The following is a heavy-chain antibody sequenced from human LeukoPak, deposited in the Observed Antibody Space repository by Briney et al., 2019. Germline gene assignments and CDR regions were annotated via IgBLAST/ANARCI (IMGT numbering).Heavy chain of an antibody. CDR2: ISGGDPTT. V-gene: IGHV3-23*01. J-gene: IGHJ4*02. Sequence: GGSLRLSCAASGFTFRRYGMTWVRQAPGKGLEWVSSISGGDPTTYYADSVKGRFTISRDNSKNTLYLQMNSLRAEDTAIYYCAKESLLLRGPLLIYYFDFWGQGTLVTVSS. CDR1: GFTFRRYG. D-gene: IGHD3-10*01. CDR3: AKESLLLRGPLLIYYFDF.